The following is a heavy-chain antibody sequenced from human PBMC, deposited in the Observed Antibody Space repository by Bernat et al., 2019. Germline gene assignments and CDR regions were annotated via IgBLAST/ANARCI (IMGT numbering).Heavy chain of an antibody. CDR2: ASNDGTNK. CDR1: GFTFRSFG. J-gene: IGHJ4*02. CDR3: ARDGTAWCPDF. D-gene: IGHD2-21*02. V-gene: IGHV3-30*19. Sequence: QVQLVASGGGVVRPGTSLRLSCVGSGFTFRSFGIHWVRQAPGKGLEWVELASNDGTNKPYAAYVRGRFTTSRANSKNTVYLHMNSLRVDDTAIYYCARDGTAWCPDFWGLGTLVTVAP.